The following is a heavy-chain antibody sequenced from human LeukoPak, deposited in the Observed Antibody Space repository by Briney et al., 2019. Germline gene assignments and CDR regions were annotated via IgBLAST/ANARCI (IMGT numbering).Heavy chain of an antibody. Sequence: SETLSLTCDVSGGSISSSNWWRWVRQPPGKGLGWSGEIYLSGSTNYNPSLKSRVTIPVDKSKNQFSLKLSSVTAADTAVYYCARDARSTSGWTLGPWGQGTLVTVSS. D-gene: IGHD6-19*01. CDR3: ARDARSTSGWTLGP. CDR2: IYLSGST. V-gene: IGHV4-4*02. CDR1: GGSISSSNW. J-gene: IGHJ5*02.